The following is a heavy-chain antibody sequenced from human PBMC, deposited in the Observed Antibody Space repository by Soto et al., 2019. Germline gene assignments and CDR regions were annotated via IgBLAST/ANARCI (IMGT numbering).Heavy chain of an antibody. CDR3: ARDWGATSSGREIDH. J-gene: IGHJ4*02. V-gene: IGHV3-7*01. D-gene: IGHD6-6*01. Sequence: EVQLVESGGGLVQPGESLRLTCAASGFSFSDYRFSWVRQAPGKGLEWVAYITQDGTGQYYVDSVKGRFTISRDNAKNTLVMQMNSLRREDRAVYSCARDWGATSSGREIDHWGQGALVTVSS. CDR1: GFSFSDYR. CDR2: ITQDGTGQ.